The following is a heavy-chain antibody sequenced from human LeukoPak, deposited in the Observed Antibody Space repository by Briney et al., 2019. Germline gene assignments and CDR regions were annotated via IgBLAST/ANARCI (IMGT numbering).Heavy chain of an antibody. Sequence: PSETLSLTCTVSGGSISSYYWSWIRQPPGKGLEWIGYIYYSGSTNYNPSLKSRVTISVDTSKNQFSLQLSSVTAAETAVYYCARRGPLRSIDYWGQGTLVTVSS. V-gene: IGHV4-59*08. CDR2: IYYSGST. D-gene: IGHD4-17*01. CDR3: ARRGPLRSIDY. CDR1: GGSISSYY. J-gene: IGHJ4*02.